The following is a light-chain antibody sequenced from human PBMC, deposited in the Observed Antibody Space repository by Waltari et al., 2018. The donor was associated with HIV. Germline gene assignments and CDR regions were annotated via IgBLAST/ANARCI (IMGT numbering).Light chain of an antibody. CDR3: ATWDNSLRAM. Sequence: QSVLTQPPSVSAAPGQKVTISCSGSHSNLGTNFLSWYQHLPGTAPKLLIYENNRRPSRIPDRFSASKTGTSATLGITGLQTGDEAIYYCATWDNSLRAMFGGGTKLTVL. J-gene: IGLJ3*02. V-gene: IGLV1-51*01. CDR1: HSNLGTNF. CDR2: ENN.